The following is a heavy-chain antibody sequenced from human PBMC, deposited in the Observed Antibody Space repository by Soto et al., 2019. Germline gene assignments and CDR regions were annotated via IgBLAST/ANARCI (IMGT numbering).Heavy chain of an antibody. D-gene: IGHD1-26*01. CDR1: GVSIFGGGCS. Sequence: PYAPRSLGCPVSGVSIFGGGCSWTWLHPHPGKGLEWIGYIYYSGSTYYNPSLKSRVTISVDTSKNQFSLKLSSVTAADTAVYYCASELIVGATNVYYGMDVGGQGTTVS. V-gene: IGHV4-31*03. CDR3: ASELIVGATNVYYGMDV. CDR2: IYYSGST. J-gene: IGHJ6*02.